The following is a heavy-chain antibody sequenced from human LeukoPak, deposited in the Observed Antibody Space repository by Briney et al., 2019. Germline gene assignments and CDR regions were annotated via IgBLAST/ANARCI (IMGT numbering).Heavy chain of an antibody. J-gene: IGHJ4*02. CDR3: AKDYDILTGYPITSNFDY. CDR2: ISGRGGST. D-gene: IGHD3-9*01. Sequence: PGGSLRLSCAASGFTFSNYAMSWVRQAPGKGLEWVSTISGRGGSTYYADSVKGRFTISRDNSKNTLYLQMNSLRAEDTAVYYCAKDYDILTGYPITSNFDYWGQGTLVTVSS. V-gene: IGHV3-23*01. CDR1: GFTFSNYA.